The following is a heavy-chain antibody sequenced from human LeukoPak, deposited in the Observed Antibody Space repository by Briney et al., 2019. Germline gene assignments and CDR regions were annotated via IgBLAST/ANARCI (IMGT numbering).Heavy chain of an antibody. Sequence: PGGSLRLSCAASGFTFSSYAMHWVRQAPGKGLEWVAVISYDGSNKYYADSVKGRFTISRDNAKNSLYLQMNSLRAEDTAVYYCARDLYDSSGYYYVFRPYYYGMDVWGQGTTVTVSS. CDR2: ISYDGSNK. V-gene: IGHV3-30-3*01. CDR1: GFTFSSYA. J-gene: IGHJ6*02. CDR3: ARDLYDSSGYYYVFRPYYYGMDV. D-gene: IGHD3-22*01.